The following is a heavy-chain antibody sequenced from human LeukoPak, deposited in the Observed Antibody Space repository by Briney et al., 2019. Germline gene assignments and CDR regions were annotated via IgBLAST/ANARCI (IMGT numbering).Heavy chain of an antibody. CDR2: ISGSSSYI. CDR1: GFTFSSYS. CDR3: ARHGSSRSYYYMDV. D-gene: IGHD6-13*01. V-gene: IGHV3-21*01. Sequence: GGSLRLSCAASGFTFSSYSMNWVRQAPGKGLEWVSSISGSSSYIYYADSVKGRFTISRDNAKNSLYLQMNSLRAEDTAVYYCARHGSSRSYYYMDVWGKGTTVTVSS. J-gene: IGHJ6*03.